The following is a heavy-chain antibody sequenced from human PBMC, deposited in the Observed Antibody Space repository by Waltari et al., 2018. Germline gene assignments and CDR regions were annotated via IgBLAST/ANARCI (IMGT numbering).Heavy chain of an antibody. CDR1: GFTFSSYA. Sequence: QVQLVESGGGVVQPGRSLRLSCAASGFTFSSYAMHWVRQAPGKGLEWVAVISYDGSNKYYADSVKGRFTISRDNSKNTLYLQMNSLRAEDTAVYYCARDVDFWSGAAFDYWGQGTLVTVSS. CDR3: ARDVDFWSGAAFDY. V-gene: IGHV3-30-3*01. J-gene: IGHJ4*02. D-gene: IGHD3-3*01. CDR2: ISYDGSNK.